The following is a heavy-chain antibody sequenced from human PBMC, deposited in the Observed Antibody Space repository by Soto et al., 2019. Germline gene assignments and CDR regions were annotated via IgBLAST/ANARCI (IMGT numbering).Heavy chain of an antibody. D-gene: IGHD4-17*01. CDR3: ARVPRGDYGDYYCEY. CDR1: GGSVSSGSYY. Sequence: SETLSLTCTVSGGSVSSGSYYWSWIRQPPGKGLEWIGYIYYSGSTYYNPSLKSRVTISVDTSKNQFSLKLSSVTAADTAVYYCARVPRGDYGDYYCEYWGQGTRVAVSS. CDR2: IYYSGST. V-gene: IGHV4-61*01. J-gene: IGHJ4*02.